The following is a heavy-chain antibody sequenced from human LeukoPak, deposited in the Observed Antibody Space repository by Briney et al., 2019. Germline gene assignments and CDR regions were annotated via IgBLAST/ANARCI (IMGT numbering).Heavy chain of an antibody. Sequence: PGGSLRLSCAASGFTFISYWMSWVRQAPGKGLEWVANIKQDGSEKYYVDSVKGRFTISRDNAKNSLYLQMNSLRAEDTAVYYCARADSSIAARLSRSSIFNYYYYMDVWGKGTTVTFSS. D-gene: IGHD6-6*01. CDR2: IKQDGSEK. CDR1: GFTFISYW. V-gene: IGHV3-7*01. J-gene: IGHJ6*03. CDR3: ARADSSIAARLSRSSIFNYYYYMDV.